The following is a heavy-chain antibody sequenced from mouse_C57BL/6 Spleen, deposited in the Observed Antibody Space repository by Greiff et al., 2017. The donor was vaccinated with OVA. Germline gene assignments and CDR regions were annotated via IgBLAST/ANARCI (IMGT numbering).Heavy chain of an antibody. D-gene: IGHD1-1*01. CDR3: ARRAYYGSSYWYFDV. V-gene: IGHV8-12*01. Sequence: QVQLKESGPGILQSSQTLSLTCSFSGFSLSTSGMGVSWIRQPSGKGLEWLAHIYWDDDKRYNPSRKSRLTISKDTSRNQVFLKITIVDTADTATYYCARRAYYGSSYWYFDVWGTGTTVTVSS. CDR1: GFSLSTSGMG. J-gene: IGHJ1*03. CDR2: IYWDDDK.